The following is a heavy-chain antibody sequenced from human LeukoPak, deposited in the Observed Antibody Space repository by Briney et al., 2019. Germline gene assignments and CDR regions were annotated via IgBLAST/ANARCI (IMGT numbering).Heavy chain of an antibody. CDR3: AMFGGYCSGGSCFNWFDP. CDR1: GGSISSYY. J-gene: IGHJ5*02. V-gene: IGHV4-59*08. D-gene: IGHD2-15*01. Sequence: SETLSLTCTVSGGSISSYYWSWIRQPPGKGLEWIGYIYHSGSTNYNASLKSRVTISVDTSKNQFSLKLSSVTAADTAVYYCAMFGGYCSGGSCFNWFDPWGQGTLVTVSS. CDR2: IYHSGST.